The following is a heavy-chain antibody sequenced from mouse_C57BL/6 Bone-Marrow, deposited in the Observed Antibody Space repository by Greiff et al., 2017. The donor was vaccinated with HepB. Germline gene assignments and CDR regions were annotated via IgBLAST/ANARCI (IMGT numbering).Heavy chain of an antibody. J-gene: IGHJ4*01. CDR1: GFTFTAYY. CDR2: IRNKANGYIT. Sequence: EVMLVESGGGLVQPGGSLSLSCAASGFTFTAYYMSWVRHPPGKALEWLGFIRNKANGYITEYSVSVKGRFTISRDNSQGILYLQMNALRAEDSATYYCARSDPYYAMDYWGQGTSVTVSS. V-gene: IGHV7-3*01. CDR3: ARSDPYYAMDY.